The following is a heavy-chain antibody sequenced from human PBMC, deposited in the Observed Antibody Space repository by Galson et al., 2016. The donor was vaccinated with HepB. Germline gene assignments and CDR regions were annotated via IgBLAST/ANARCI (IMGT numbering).Heavy chain of an antibody. D-gene: IGHD3-16*01. CDR1: GFTFSNYN. CDR2: ISSTSRTV. V-gene: IGHV3-48*01. CDR3: ARGGGFTAWGHDY. J-gene: IGHJ4*02. Sequence: SLRLSCAASGFTFSNYNINWVRQAPGKGLEWLSYISSTSRTVSYAHSVQGRFTISRDSATNSVYLQMNSLRAEDTAVYYCARGGGFTAWGHDYWGQGTLVTVSS.